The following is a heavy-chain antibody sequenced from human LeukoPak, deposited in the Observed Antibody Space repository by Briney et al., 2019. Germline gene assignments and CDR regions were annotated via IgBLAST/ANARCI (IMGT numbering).Heavy chain of an antibody. Sequence: SETLSLTCAVYGGSFSGYYWSWIRQPPGKGLEWIGEIDHSGSTNYNPSLKSRVTISVDTSKNQFSLKLSSVTAADTAVYYCARRGVVPAAIRSGYFQHWGQGTLVTVSS. D-gene: IGHD2-2*01. V-gene: IGHV4-34*01. J-gene: IGHJ1*01. CDR2: IDHSGST. CDR3: ARRGVVPAAIRSGYFQH. CDR1: GGSFSGYY.